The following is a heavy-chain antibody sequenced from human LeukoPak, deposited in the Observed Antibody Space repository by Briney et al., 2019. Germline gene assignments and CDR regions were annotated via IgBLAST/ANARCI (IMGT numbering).Heavy chain of an antibody. CDR1: GYTFTSYG. D-gene: IGHD1-26*01. Sequence: ASVKVSCKASGYTFTSYGISWVRQAPGQGLEWMGWISCYNGSTNYAQKFQGRVTMTTDTSTSTAYMELRSLTSDDTAVYYCATDLPTTPDYFDYWGQGTLVTVSS. CDR3: ATDLPTTPDYFDY. V-gene: IGHV1-18*01. CDR2: ISCYNGST. J-gene: IGHJ4*02.